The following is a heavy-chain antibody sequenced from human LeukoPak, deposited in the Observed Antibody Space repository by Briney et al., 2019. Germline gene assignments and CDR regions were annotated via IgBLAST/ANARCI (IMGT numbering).Heavy chain of an antibody. CDR1: GYTFTGYY. J-gene: IGHJ4*02. CDR3: ARVISQATSYFDY. Sequence: ASVKVSCKASGYTFTGYYMHWVRPAPGQGLEWMGWINPNSGGTNYAQKFQGRVTMTRDTSISTAYMELSRLRSDDTAVYYCARVISQATSYFDYWGQGTLVTVSS. V-gene: IGHV1-2*02. D-gene: IGHD5-12*01. CDR2: INPNSGGT.